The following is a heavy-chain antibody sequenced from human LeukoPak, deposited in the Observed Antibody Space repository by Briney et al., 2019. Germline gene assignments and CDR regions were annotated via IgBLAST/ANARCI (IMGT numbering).Heavy chain of an antibody. CDR2: IYHSGST. D-gene: IGHD4-11*01. V-gene: IGHV4-38-2*01. CDR3: ASSPEDLNDYSNLRFDY. CDR1: GYSISSGYY. J-gene: IGHJ4*02. Sequence: PSETLSLTCAVSGYSISSGYYWGWIRQPPGKGLEWIESIYHSGSTYYNPSLKSRVTISVDTSKNQFSLKLSSVTAADTAVYYCASSPEDLNDYSNLRFDYWGQGTLVTVSS.